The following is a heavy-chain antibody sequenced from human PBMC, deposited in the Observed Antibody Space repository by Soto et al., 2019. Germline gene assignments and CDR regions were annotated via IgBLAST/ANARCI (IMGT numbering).Heavy chain of an antibody. CDR2: IKSKTDGGTT. V-gene: IGHV3-15*07. D-gene: IGHD2-15*01. J-gene: IGHJ4*02. Sequence: PGGSLRLSCAASGFTFSNAWMNWVRQAPGKGLEWVGRIKSKTDGGTTDYAAPVRGRFTISRDDSKNTLYLQMNSLKTEATAVYYCTTERWTGQVYSFDYRGQGTLGTLSS. CDR3: TTERWTGQVYSFDY. CDR1: GFTFSNAW.